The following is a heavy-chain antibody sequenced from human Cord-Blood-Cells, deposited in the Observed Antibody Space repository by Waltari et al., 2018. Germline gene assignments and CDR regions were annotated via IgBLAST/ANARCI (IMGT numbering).Heavy chain of an antibody. J-gene: IGHJ4*02. D-gene: IGHD5-12*01. CDR1: GFSLSTSGVG. CDR2: IYWNDDK. Sequence: QITLKESGPTLVKPTQTLTLTCTFSGFSLSTSGVGVGWIRQPPGKALEWLALIYWNDDKRYSPSLKSRLTITKDTSKNQVVLTMTNMDPVDTATYYCAHCSSIVATIDYWGQGTLVTVSS. CDR3: AHCSSIVATIDY. V-gene: IGHV2-5*01.